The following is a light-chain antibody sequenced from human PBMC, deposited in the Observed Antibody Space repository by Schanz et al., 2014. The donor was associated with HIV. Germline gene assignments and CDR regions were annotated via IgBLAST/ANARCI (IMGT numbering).Light chain of an antibody. CDR3: QQYNNWPPRT. CDR2: GAS. CDR1: QSVSSN. V-gene: IGKV3D-15*01. Sequence: EIVLTQSPGTLSLSPGERATLSCRASQSVSSNLAWYQQKPGQAPRLLIYGASSRATGIPDRFSGSGSGTDFTLTISSLQSEDFAVYYCQQYNNWPPRTFGQGTKVEIK. J-gene: IGKJ2*01.